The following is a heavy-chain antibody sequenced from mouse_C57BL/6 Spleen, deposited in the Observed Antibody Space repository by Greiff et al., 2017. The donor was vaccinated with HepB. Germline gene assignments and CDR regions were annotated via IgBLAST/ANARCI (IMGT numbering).Heavy chain of an antibody. V-gene: IGHV1-82*01. CDR3: ATTVVDAMDY. CDR2: IYPGDGDT. CDR1: GYAFSSSW. J-gene: IGHJ4*01. Sequence: VQLKQSGPELVKPGASVKISCKASGYAFSSSWMNWVKQRPGKGLEWIGRIYPGDGDTNYNGKFKGKATLTADKSSSTAYMQLSSLTSEDSAVYFCATTVVDAMDYWGQGTSVTVSS. D-gene: IGHD1-1*01.